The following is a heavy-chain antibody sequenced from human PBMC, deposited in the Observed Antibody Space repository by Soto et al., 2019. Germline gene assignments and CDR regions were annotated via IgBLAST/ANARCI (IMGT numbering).Heavy chain of an antibody. Sequence: PSETLSLTCTVSGGSISSYYWSWIRQPPGKGLEWIGYIYYSGSTNYNPSLKTRVTISVDKSKNQFSLKLSSVTAADTAVYYCARVYSGSYSAYWGQGTLVPVSS. V-gene: IGHV4-59*12. CDR3: ARVYSGSYSAY. D-gene: IGHD1-26*01. CDR2: IYYSGST. J-gene: IGHJ4*02. CDR1: GGSISSYY.